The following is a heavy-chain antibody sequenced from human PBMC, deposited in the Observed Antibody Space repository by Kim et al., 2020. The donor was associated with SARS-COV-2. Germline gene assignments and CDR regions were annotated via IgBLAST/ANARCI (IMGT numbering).Heavy chain of an antibody. J-gene: IGHJ4*02. V-gene: IGHV3-33*01. CDR3: ARLRAVAGDDY. Sequence: KYYADSVKGRFTISRDNSKNTLYLQMNSLRAEDTAVYYCARLRAVAGDDYWGQGTLVTVSS. CDR2: K. D-gene: IGHD6-19*01.